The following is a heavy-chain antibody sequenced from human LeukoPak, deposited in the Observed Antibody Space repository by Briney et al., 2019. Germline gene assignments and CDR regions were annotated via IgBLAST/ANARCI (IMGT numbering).Heavy chain of an antibody. Sequence: ASVKVSCKVSGYTLTELSMHWVRQAPGKGLEWMGGFDPEDGETIYAQKFQGRVTMTEDTSTDTAYMELSSLRSEDTAVYYCATDLKASRRRDYFDYWGQGTLVTVSS. CDR2: FDPEDGET. CDR1: GYTLTELS. CDR3: ATDLKASRRRDYFDY. V-gene: IGHV1-24*01. J-gene: IGHJ4*02.